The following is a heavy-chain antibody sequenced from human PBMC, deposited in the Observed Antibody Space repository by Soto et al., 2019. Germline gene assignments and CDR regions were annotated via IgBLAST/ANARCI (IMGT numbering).Heavy chain of an antibody. J-gene: IGHJ4*02. CDR3: ARVERGSSGVFFDY. V-gene: IGHV4-30-4*01. Sequence: SETLSLTCTVSGGSISSGDYYWSWIRQPPGKGLEWIGYIYYSGSTYYNPSLKSRVTISVDTSKNQFSLKLSSVTAADTAVYYCARVERGSSGVFFDYWGQGTLVTVSS. D-gene: IGHD6-6*01. CDR1: GGSISSGDYY. CDR2: IYYSGST.